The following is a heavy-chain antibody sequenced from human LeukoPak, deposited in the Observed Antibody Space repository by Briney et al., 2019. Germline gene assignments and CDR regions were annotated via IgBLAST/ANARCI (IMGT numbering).Heavy chain of an antibody. Sequence: SETLSLTCAVSGGSISSYYWSWIRQPPGKGLEWIGFIDYSGSTNYNPSLKSRVTISVDTSKNQFSLKLSSVTAADTAVYYCASSIYDILTGYYHFDYWGQGTLVTVSS. CDR2: IDYSGST. CDR1: GGSISSYY. V-gene: IGHV4-59*01. D-gene: IGHD3-9*01. J-gene: IGHJ4*02. CDR3: ASSIYDILTGYYHFDY.